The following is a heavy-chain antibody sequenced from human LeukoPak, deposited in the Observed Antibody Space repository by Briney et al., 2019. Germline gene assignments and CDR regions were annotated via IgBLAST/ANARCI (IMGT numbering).Heavy chain of an antibody. D-gene: IGHD6-19*01. Sequence: GGPLRLSCAASGFTFSSYWMHWVRQAPGKGLFWFSRINSDGSSTSYADSVKGRFTISRDNAKNTLYLQMNSLRAEDTAVYYCAREMAVAGNPLDYWGQGTLVTVSS. CDR3: AREMAVAGNPLDY. J-gene: IGHJ4*02. CDR1: GFTFSSYW. V-gene: IGHV3-74*01. CDR2: INSDGSST.